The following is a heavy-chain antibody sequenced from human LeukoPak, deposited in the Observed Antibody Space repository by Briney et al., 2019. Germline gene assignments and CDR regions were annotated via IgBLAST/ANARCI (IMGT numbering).Heavy chain of an antibody. Sequence: ASVKVSCKASGYTFTGYYMHWVRLAPGQGLEWMGWINPNSGGTNYAQKFQGRVTMTRDTSISTACMELSRLRSDDTAVYYCARSPDILTGEKFDYWGQGTLVTVSS. V-gene: IGHV1-2*02. CDR2: INPNSGGT. CDR3: ARSPDILTGEKFDY. CDR1: GYTFTGYY. D-gene: IGHD3-9*01. J-gene: IGHJ4*02.